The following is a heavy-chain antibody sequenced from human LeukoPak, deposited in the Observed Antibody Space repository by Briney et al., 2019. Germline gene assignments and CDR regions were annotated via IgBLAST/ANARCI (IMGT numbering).Heavy chain of an antibody. J-gene: IGHJ4*02. CDR3: ARHLASSGWY. V-gene: IGHV5-51*01. CDR2: IYPGDSDT. CDR1: GYSFTSYW. D-gene: IGHD6-19*01. Sequence: ESLMISCKGSGYSFTSYWIGWVRQMPGKGLEWMGIIYPGDSDTRYNPSFQGQVTISADKSITTAYLQWSSLKASDTAMYYCARHLASSGWYWAQGTLVTVSS.